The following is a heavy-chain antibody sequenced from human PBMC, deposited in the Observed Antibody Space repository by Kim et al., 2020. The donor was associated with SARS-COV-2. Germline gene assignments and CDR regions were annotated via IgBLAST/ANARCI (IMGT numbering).Heavy chain of an antibody. CDR2: IWYDGSNK. Sequence: GGSLRLSCAASGFTFSSYGMHWVRQAPGKGLEWVAVIWYDGSNKYYADSVKGRFTISRDNSKNTLYLQMNSLRAEDTAVYYCARDHDSSGYYGDAFDIWGQGTMVTVSS. CDR3: ARDHDSSGYYGDAFDI. D-gene: IGHD3-22*01. CDR1: GFTFSSYG. J-gene: IGHJ3*02. V-gene: IGHV3-33*01.